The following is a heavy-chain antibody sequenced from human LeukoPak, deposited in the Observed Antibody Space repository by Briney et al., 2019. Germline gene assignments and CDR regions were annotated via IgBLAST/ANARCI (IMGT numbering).Heavy chain of an antibody. CDR2: ISGSGGST. Sequence: GGSLRLSCAASGFTFGGYAMSWVRQAPGKGLEWVSAISGSGGSTYYADSVKGRFTISRDNSKNTLYLQMNSLRAEDTAVYYCAKGKGGSYHTPLSWGQGTLVTVSS. V-gene: IGHV3-23*01. CDR3: AKGKGGSYHTPLS. CDR1: GFTFGGYA. J-gene: IGHJ5*02. D-gene: IGHD1-26*01.